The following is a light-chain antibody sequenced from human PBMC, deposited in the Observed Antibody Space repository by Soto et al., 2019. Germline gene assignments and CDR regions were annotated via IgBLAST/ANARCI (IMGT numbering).Light chain of an antibody. CDR2: GAS. CDR3: QQYGRSPWT. J-gene: IGKJ1*01. Sequence: EIVLSQSPGTLSLSPGDRATLSCRASQSVSSNYLAWYQQKPGQAPRLLIYGASSRATGIPDRFSGSGSGADFTLTISRLEPEDFAVYYCQQYGRSPWTFGQGTKVDIK. CDR1: QSVSSNY. V-gene: IGKV3-20*01.